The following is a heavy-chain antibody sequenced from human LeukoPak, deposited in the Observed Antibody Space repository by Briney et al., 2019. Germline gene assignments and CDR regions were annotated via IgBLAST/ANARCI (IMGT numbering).Heavy chain of an antibody. CDR3: ARATVESGTWQWLYDS. CDR1: GGSISSGGYS. CDR2: IYDSGST. D-gene: IGHD6-19*01. J-gene: IGHJ5*01. Sequence: PSQTLSLTCAVSGGSISSGGYSWSWIRQPPGKGLEWIGYIYDSGSTNSNPPLRSRVSISVDTSKNQFSLRLSSVTAADTAVYYCARATVESGTWQWLYDSWGQGTQVIVSS. V-gene: IGHV4-61*08.